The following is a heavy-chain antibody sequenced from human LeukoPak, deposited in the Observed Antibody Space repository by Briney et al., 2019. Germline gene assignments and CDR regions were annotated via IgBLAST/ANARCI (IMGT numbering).Heavy chain of an antibody. CDR1: GGSISSGDYY. CDR3: ARSTRRVVRDFDY. CDR2: IYYSGST. V-gene: IGHV4-30-4*01. J-gene: IGHJ4*02. D-gene: IGHD2-2*01. Sequence: SQTLSFTCTVSGGSISSGDYYWSWIRQPPGKGLEWIGYIYYSGSTYYNPSLKSRVTISVDTSKNQFSLKLSSVTAADTAVYYCARSTRRVVRDFDYWGQGTLVTVSS.